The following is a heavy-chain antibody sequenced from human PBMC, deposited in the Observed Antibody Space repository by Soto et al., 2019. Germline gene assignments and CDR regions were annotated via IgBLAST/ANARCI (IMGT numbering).Heavy chain of an antibody. CDR3: AKDRRFGEHTRFDAFDI. Sequence: PWVPLRLPCAAAGFTFRGFGRHRVRQAPGKGLEWVAVISYDGSNKYYADSVKGRFTISRDNSKNTLYLQMNSLRAEDTAVYYCAKDRRFGEHTRFDAFDIWGQGTMVTVSS. CDR1: GFTFRGFG. CDR2: ISYDGSNK. D-gene: IGHD3-10*01. J-gene: IGHJ3*02. V-gene: IGHV3-30*18.